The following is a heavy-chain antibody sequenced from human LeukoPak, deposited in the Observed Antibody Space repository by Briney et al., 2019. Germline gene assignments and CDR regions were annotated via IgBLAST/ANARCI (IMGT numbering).Heavy chain of an antibody. CDR2: ISGSGGST. Sequence: PGGSLRLSCAASGFTFSTYAMSWVRQAPGKGLEWVSTISGSGGSTYYADSVKGRFTISRDSSTNTLYLQMNSLRAEDTAVYFCAKVGSYGFKYFDYWGRGTLVTVSS. D-gene: IGHD5-18*01. V-gene: IGHV3-23*01. CDR3: AKVGSYGFKYFDY. CDR1: GFTFSTYA. J-gene: IGHJ4*02.